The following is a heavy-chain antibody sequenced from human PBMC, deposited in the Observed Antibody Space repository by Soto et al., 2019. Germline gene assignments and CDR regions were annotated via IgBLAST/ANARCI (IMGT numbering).Heavy chain of an antibody. V-gene: IGHV3-15*07. CDR1: GFTFSNAW. Sequence: GGSLRLSCAASGFTFSNAWMNWVRQAPGKGLEWVGRIKSKTDGGTTDYAAPVKGRFTISRDDSKNTLYLQMNSLKTEDTAVYYCTSRVGGYHPYYYYGMDVWGQGTTVTVSS. J-gene: IGHJ6*02. CDR2: IKSKTDGGTT. CDR3: TSRVGGYHPYYYYGMDV. D-gene: IGHD3-22*01.